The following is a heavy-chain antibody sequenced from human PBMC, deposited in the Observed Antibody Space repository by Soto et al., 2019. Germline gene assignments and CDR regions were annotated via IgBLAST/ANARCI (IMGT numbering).Heavy chain of an antibody. J-gene: IGHJ5*02. CDR2: IIPILGIA. CDR1: GGTFSSYT. V-gene: IGHV1-69*02. CDR3: ARSAESPKDPTNWFDP. Sequence: ASVKVSCKASGGTFSSYTISWVRQAPGQGLEWMGRIIPILGIANYAQKFQGRVTITADKSTSTAYVELSSLRSEDTAVYYCARSAESPKDPTNWFDPWGQGTLVTVSS.